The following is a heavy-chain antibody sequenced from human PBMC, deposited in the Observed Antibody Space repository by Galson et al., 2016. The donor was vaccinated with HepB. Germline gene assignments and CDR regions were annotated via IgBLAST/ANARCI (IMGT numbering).Heavy chain of an antibody. D-gene: IGHD3-9*01. CDR3: RTTSPLRYFSYYLDV. CDR2: PYYSGGT. CDR1: GGSISRSSYY. J-gene: IGHJ6*03. V-gene: IGHV4-39*01. Sequence: SETLSLTCNVSGGSISRSSYYWGWIRQPPGKGLEWIGSPYYSGGTFYNPSLKSRVIISVNTSTNQVSLKLNSVTAADTAVYYCRTTSPLRYFSYYLDVWGKGTTVTVAS.